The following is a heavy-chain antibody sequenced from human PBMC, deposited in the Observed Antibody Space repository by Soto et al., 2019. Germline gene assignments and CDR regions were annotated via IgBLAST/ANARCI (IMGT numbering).Heavy chain of an antibody. V-gene: IGHV1-69*01. CDR1: GVTFRNFA. J-gene: IGHJ4*02. D-gene: IGHD6-13*01. Sequence: VPLVQSGADVKKPGSSVKVSCKASGVTFRNFAFRWVRRAPGRGLEWMGESNPVSGAADYARHFQGRLTITAEESTSTAYLALTSLTSEDTAFYYCAATGLGGYTESWGQGTLVIVSS. CDR2: SNPVSGAA. CDR3: AATGLGGYTES.